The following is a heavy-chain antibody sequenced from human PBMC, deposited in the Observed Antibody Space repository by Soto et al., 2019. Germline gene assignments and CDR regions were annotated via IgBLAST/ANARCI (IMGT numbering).Heavy chain of an antibody. J-gene: IGHJ6*01. V-gene: IGHV3-23*01. CDR3: GRENNHGTDV. CDR1: GFTFSTYA. D-gene: IGHD1-1*01. Sequence: EVQLLESGGGVVQPGGSLRLSCAASGFTFSTYAMIWVRQAPGKGLEWVSFISGSTSYADSVKGRFTISRDNSKNTLYLQMNSLSAEDTDVYYRGRENNHGTDVW. CDR2: ISGST.